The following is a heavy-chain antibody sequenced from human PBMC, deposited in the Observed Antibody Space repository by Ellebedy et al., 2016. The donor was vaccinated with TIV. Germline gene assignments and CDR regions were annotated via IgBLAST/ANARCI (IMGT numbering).Heavy chain of an antibody. Sequence: PGGSLRLSCAASGFIFGDYYMSWIRQAPGKGLEWVSYIVGSGDTIYYADSVKGRFTISRDNAKKSLSLQMNTLGAEDTAVYYCVRTLASVTGSYYSSAFDVWGQGTVVTVSS. D-gene: IGHD3-10*01. CDR2: IVGSGDTI. CDR1: GFIFGDYY. CDR3: VRTLASVTGSYYSSAFDV. V-gene: IGHV3-11*01. J-gene: IGHJ3*01.